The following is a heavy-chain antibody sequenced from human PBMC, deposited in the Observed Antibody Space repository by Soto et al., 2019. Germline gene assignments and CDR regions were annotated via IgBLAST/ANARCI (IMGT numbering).Heavy chain of an antibody. Sequence: QVQLQESGPGLVKPSETLSLTCTVSGAFSSTYYWSWIRQPPGRGLEWIGYMNNIGRTNYNPSLKSRVTISLDTSKNQFSLKLSSVIAADTAVYYCARSFCRDAVRCNWFDPWGLGTLVTASS. J-gene: IGHJ5*02. CDR2: MNNIGRT. V-gene: IGHV4-59*01. D-gene: IGHD2-8*01. CDR1: GAFSSTYY. CDR3: ARSFCRDAVRCNWFDP.